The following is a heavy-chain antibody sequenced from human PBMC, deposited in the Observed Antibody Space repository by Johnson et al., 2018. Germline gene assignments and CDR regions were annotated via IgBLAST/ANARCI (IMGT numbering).Heavy chain of an antibody. CDR3: AKDFPQSYSFDI. CDR1: GFTFSTYA. J-gene: IGHJ3*02. D-gene: IGHD3-10*01. CDR2: ISSAGSNK. Sequence: QVQLVESGGGVVQPGRSLSLSCAASGFTFSTYAMHWVRQAPGKGLEWVAVISSAGSNKYYADSVKGRFTIPIDNSKNTLYLQMNSLGTDDTALYYCAKDFPQSYSFDIWVQGTRVTVSS. V-gene: IGHV3-30-3*01.